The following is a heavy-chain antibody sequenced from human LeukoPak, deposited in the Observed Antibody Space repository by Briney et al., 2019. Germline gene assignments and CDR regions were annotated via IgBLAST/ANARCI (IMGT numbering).Heavy chain of an antibody. D-gene: IGHD3-10*01. CDR1: DDSISSSDYY. CDR3: ARHVGSGAPDN. Sequence: SETLSLTRTVSDDSISSSDYYCDWARQPPGGGLGWIARIYYTASTHYNPSLKTRVTISVATSKIHFSLKLNSVTATDTAVYYCARHVGSGAPDNWGQGTLVTVSS. V-gene: IGHV4-39*01. J-gene: IGHJ4*02. CDR2: IYYTAST.